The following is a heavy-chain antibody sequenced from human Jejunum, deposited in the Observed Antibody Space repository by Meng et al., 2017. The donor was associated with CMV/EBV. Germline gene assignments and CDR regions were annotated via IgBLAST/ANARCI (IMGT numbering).Heavy chain of an antibody. CDR3: TRGGWRYSFGSFDY. Sequence: SGFTFSSPYMYWVRQVPGKGLVWVSRVIPDGSGTGYADAVKGRFTISRDNAKNSLYLQMNNLTVEDTAMYYCTRGGWRYSFGSFDYWGQGALVTVSS. CDR2: VIPDGSGT. D-gene: IGHD5-18*01. V-gene: IGHV3-74*01. CDR1: GFTFSSPY. J-gene: IGHJ4*02.